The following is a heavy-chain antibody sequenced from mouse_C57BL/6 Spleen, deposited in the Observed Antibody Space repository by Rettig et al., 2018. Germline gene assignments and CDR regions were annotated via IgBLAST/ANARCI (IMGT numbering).Heavy chain of an antibody. J-gene: IGHJ1*03. V-gene: IGHV1-66*01. CDR3: ARGVYYYGSSYGYFDV. CDR2: IYPGSGNT. Sequence: QVQLQQSGPELVKPGASVKISCKASGYSFTSYYIHWVKQRPGQGLEWIGWIYPGSGNTKYNEKFKGKATLTADTSSSTAYMQLSSLTSEDSAVYYCARGVYYYGSSYGYFDVWGTGTTVTVSS. D-gene: IGHD1-1*01. CDR1: GYSFTSYY.